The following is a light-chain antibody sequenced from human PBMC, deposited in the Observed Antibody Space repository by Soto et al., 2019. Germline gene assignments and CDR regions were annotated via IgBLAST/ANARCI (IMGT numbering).Light chain of an antibody. CDR2: GAS. Sequence: EILMTQSPATLSVSPGEGLTLSCRASQSISRTLAWYQQRPGQAPRLLIYGASSRATGVPARFSGSGSGTEFTLTISSLQSEDFAVYYCQLYGSSPKTFGQGTKVEV. J-gene: IGKJ1*01. V-gene: IGKV3-15*01. CDR3: QLYGSSPKT. CDR1: QSISRT.